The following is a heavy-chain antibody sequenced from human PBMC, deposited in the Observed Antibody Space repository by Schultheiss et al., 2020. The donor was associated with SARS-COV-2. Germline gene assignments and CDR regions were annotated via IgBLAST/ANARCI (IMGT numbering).Heavy chain of an antibody. D-gene: IGHD3-3*01. J-gene: IGHJ4*02. CDR2: IYYSGST. CDR3: ARGGFFEDY. V-gene: IGHV4-59*01. Sequence: SETLSLTCAVYGGSFSGYYWGWIRQPPGKGLEWIGYIYYSGSTNYNPSVKSRVTISVDTSKNQFSLKLTSVTAADTAVYYCARGGFFEDYWGQGTLVTVSS. CDR1: GGSFSGYY.